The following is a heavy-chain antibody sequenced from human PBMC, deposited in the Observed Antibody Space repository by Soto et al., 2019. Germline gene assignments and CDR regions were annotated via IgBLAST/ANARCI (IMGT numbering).Heavy chain of an antibody. D-gene: IGHD3-3*01. CDR2: ISSSSSTI. Sequence: PGGSLRLSCAASGFTFSSYSMNWARQAPGKGLEWVSFISSSSSTIYYADSVKGRFTISRDNAKNSLYLQMNSLRAEDTAVYYCARSSDDFWSTFDYWGQGTLVTVSS. CDR3: ARSSDDFWSTFDY. CDR1: GFTFSSYS. J-gene: IGHJ4*02. V-gene: IGHV3-48*01.